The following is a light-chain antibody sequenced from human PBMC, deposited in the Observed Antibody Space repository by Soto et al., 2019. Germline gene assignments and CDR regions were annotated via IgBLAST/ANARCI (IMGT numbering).Light chain of an antibody. CDR2: GAS. CDR3: QHHNDWVKT. J-gene: IGKJ2*01. Sequence: EIVMTQSPATLSVSPGERATLSCRASQSVSSNLAWYQQKPGQTPWLLIYGASTRATGIPARFSGSGSGTEFNLTISSLQSEDFAVYYCQHHNDWVKTFGQGTKLEIK. V-gene: IGKV3-15*01. CDR1: QSVSSN.